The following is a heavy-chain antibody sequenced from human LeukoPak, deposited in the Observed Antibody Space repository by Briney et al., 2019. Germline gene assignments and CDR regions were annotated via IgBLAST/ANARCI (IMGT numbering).Heavy chain of an antibody. D-gene: IGHD6-13*01. Sequence: SETLSLTCTVSGGSINSYYWSWIRQPPGKGLEWIGYIYYSGSTNYNPSLKSRVTISVDTSKNQFSLKLSSVTAADTAVYYCARVSSSWSDAFDIWGQGTMVTVSS. CDR2: IYYSGST. J-gene: IGHJ3*02. V-gene: IGHV4-59*01. CDR3: ARVSSSWSDAFDI. CDR1: GGSINSYY.